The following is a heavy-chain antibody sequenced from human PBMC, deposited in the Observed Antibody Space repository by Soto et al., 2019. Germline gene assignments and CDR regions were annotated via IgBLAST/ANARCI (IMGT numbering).Heavy chain of an antibody. CDR1: GFTFSDYY. Sequence: GGSLRLSCAASGFTFSDYYMSWIRQAPGKGLEWVSYISSSSSYTNYADSVKGRFTISRDNAKNSLYLQMNSLRAEDTAVYYCARDQYDYVWGSYRYIDYWGQGTLVTVSS. J-gene: IGHJ4*02. CDR3: ARDQYDYVWGSYRYIDY. CDR2: ISSSSSYT. V-gene: IGHV3-11*05. D-gene: IGHD3-16*02.